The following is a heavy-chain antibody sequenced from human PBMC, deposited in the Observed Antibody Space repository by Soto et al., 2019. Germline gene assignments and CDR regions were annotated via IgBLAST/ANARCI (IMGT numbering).Heavy chain of an antibody. D-gene: IGHD3-9*01. Sequence: PGGSLRLSCAASGFTFSSYAMSWVRQAPGKGLECVSSISGGGGSTYYADSVKGRFTISRDNSKNTLYLQMNSLRAEDTAVYYCAKDGDILSGYPEYFQHWGQGTLVPVSS. CDR1: GFTFSSYA. CDR3: AKDGDILSGYPEYFQH. J-gene: IGHJ1*01. V-gene: IGHV3-23*01. CDR2: ISGGGGST.